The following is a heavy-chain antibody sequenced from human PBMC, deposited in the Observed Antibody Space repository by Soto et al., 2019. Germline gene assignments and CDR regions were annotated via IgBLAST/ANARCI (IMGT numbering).Heavy chain of an antibody. J-gene: IGHJ1*01. CDR3: AREGGYCSGVSCYSAEYFQH. CDR1: GFTFSSYG. V-gene: IGHV3-33*01. Sequence: QVQLVESGGGVVQPGRSLRLSCAASGFTFSSYGMHWVRQAPGKGLEWVAGIWYDGSNKYYADSVKGRFTISRDNSKNTLYLQMNSLRAEDTAVYYCAREGGYCSGVSCYSAEYFQHWGQGTLVTVSS. CDR2: IWYDGSNK. D-gene: IGHD2-15*01.